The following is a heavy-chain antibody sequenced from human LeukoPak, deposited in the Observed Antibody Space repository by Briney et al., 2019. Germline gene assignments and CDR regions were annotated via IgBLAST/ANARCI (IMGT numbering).Heavy chain of an antibody. Sequence: GGSLRLSCAASGFIFSSYEMNWVRQAPGKGLEWVSYISSSGSTIYYADSVKGRFTISRDNAKNSLYLQMNSLRAEDTAVYYCARDPGPGWAGYFDYWGQGTLVTVSS. V-gene: IGHV3-48*03. CDR3: ARDPGPGWAGYFDY. J-gene: IGHJ4*02. D-gene: IGHD6-19*01. CDR1: GFIFSSYE. CDR2: ISSSGSTI.